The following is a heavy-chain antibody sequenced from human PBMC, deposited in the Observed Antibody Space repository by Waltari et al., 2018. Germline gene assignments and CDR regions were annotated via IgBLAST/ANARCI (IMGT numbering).Heavy chain of an antibody. Sequence: EAQLVESGGGAVRPGGSLRVSCEASGFNFEDCGVSWVRQAPGKGLEWVCGMSWNGGHTGYADSVKGRFTISRDNAKNSLYLQMNSLRVEDTALYYCSRPRYSSGWLVDYWGQGTLVTVSS. J-gene: IGHJ4*02. CDR3: SRPRYSSGWLVDY. CDR1: GFNFEDCG. V-gene: IGHV3-20*04. CDR2: MSWNGGHT. D-gene: IGHD6-13*01.